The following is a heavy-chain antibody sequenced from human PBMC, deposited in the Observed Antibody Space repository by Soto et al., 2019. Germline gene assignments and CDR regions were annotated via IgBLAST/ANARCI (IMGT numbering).Heavy chain of an antibody. Sequence: SETLSLTCAVYGGSVSGYYWGWIRQPPGKGLEWIGEINHSGSTNYNPSLKSRVTISVDTSKNQFSLKLSSVTAADTAVYYCAKDRAPNIVVVPAPIWLGYGMDVWGQGTTVTVSS. CDR2: INHSGST. CDR3: AKDRAPNIVVVPAPIWLGYGMDV. J-gene: IGHJ6*02. D-gene: IGHD2-2*01. V-gene: IGHV4-34*01. CDR1: GGSVSGYY.